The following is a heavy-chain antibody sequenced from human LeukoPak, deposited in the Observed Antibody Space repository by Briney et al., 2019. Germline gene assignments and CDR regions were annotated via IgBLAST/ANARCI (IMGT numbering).Heavy chain of an antibody. CDR3: AKDRGELRFLEWEPPDY. CDR1: GFTFSSYG. D-gene: IGHD3-3*01. J-gene: IGHJ4*02. Sequence: GGSLRLSCAASGFTFSSYGMHWVRQAPGKGLEWVAFIRYDGSNKYYADSVKGRFTISRDNSKNTLYLQMNSLRAEDTAVYYCAKDRGELRFLEWEPPDYWGQGTLVTVSS. CDR2: IRYDGSNK. V-gene: IGHV3-30*02.